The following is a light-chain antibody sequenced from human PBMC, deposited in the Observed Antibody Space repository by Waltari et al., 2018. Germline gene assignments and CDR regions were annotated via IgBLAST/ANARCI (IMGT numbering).Light chain of an antibody. J-gene: IGKJ4*01. CDR3: MQALQTPST. CDR2: LGS. Sequence: DIVMTQSPLSLPVTAGEPASISCRSSQSLLHSNGYNYLDWYLQKPGQSPQLLIYLGSNRASGVPDRFSGSGSGTDFTLKISRVEAEDVGVYYCMQALQTPSTFGGGTKVEIK. CDR1: QSLLHSNGYNY. V-gene: IGKV2-28*01.